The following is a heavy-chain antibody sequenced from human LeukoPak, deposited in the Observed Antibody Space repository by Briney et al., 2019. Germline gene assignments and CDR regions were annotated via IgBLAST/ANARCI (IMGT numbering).Heavy chain of an antibody. D-gene: IGHD1-26*01. J-gene: IGHJ4*02. CDR2: IGANGVDT. Sequence: GGSLRLSCTASGFTFSTYAMGWARQAPGKGLECVSGIGANGVDTFYADSAKGRFTISRDNSKNTVYLQMNSLRAEDTALYYCVKAYTTSGTYLEPWGQGTLVTVSS. CDR1: GFTFSTYA. V-gene: IGHV3-23*01. CDR3: VKAYTTSGTYLEP.